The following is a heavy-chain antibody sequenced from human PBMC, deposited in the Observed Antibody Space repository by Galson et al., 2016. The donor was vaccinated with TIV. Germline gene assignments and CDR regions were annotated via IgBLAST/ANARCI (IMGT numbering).Heavy chain of an antibody. CDR3: ARGPQYYHARLDV. Sequence: SVKVSCKGSGGPFRSYAISWVRQAPGQGLEWMGGIIGVFAAVTYAQKFQGRVTITADESTSTVYMEVSSLRSEDTAVYYCARGPQYYHARLDVWGQGTTVTVSS. CDR1: GGPFRSYA. J-gene: IGHJ6*02. CDR2: IIGVFAAV. D-gene: IGHD3-3*02. V-gene: IGHV1-69*13.